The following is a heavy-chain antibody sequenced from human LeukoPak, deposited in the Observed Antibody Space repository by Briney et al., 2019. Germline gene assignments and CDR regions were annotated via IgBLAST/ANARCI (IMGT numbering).Heavy chain of an antibody. CDR3: ARLGSGAGRWDFDY. Sequence: SETLSLTCTVSGGSISSGSYYWSWIRQPAGKGLEWIGYIYYSGSTNYNPSLKSRVTISVDTSKNQFSLKLSSVTAADTAVYYCARLGSGAGRWDFDYWGQGTLVTVSS. CDR1: GGSISSGSYY. D-gene: IGHD4-23*01. J-gene: IGHJ4*02. V-gene: IGHV4-61*10. CDR2: IYYSGST.